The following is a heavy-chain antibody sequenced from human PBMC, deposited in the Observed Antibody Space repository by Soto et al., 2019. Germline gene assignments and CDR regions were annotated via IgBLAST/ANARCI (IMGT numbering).Heavy chain of an antibody. CDR3: AGLYHYDSSGYYDY. J-gene: IGHJ4*02. D-gene: IGHD3-22*01. Sequence: ASVKVSCKASGNSFTTYYMHWVRQAPGQGLEWMGIINPSGGRTTYAQKFQGRVTMTRDTSTSTFHMGLSSLTSEDTAVYYCAGLYHYDSSGYYDYWGQGTLVTVSS. V-gene: IGHV1-46*01. CDR1: GNSFTTYY. CDR2: INPSGGRT.